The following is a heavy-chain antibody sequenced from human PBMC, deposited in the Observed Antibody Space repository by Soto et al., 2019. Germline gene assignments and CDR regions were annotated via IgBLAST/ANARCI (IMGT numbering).Heavy chain of an antibody. V-gene: IGHV3-23*01. CDR2: ISGSGGST. CDR1: GFTYSSYA. D-gene: IGHD3-10*01. CDR3: AKDARTTMVRGHWFAP. Sequence: GGSMRLPCAPSGFTYSSYAMRWVRQAPGKGLEWVSAISGSGGSTYYADSVKGRFTISRDNSKNTLYLQMSSLRAEDTAVYYCAKDARTTMVRGHWFAPWVQGTLVTVSS. J-gene: IGHJ5*02.